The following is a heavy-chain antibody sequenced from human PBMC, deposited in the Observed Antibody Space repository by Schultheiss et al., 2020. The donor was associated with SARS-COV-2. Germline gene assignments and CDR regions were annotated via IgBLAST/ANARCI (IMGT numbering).Heavy chain of an antibody. J-gene: IGHJ1*01. CDR3: TTVLWGIAVAGHH. Sequence: GSLRLSCTTSGFTFGDYAMSWVRQAPGKGLEWVGRIKSKTDGGTTDYAAPVKGRFTISRDDSKNTLYLQMNSLKTEDTAVYYCTTVLWGIAVAGHHWGQGTLVTVSS. CDR2: IKSKTDGGTT. CDR1: GFTFGDYA. V-gene: IGHV3-15*01. D-gene: IGHD6-19*01.